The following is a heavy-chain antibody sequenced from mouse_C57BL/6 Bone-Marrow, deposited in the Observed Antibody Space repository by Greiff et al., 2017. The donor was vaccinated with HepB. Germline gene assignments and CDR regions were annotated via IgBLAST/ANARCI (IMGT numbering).Heavy chain of an antibody. D-gene: IGHD3-2*02. Sequence: EVQLQESGPGLVKPSQSLSLPCSVTGYSITSGYYWTWVRQFPGNKLEWMGYISYDGSNNYNPSLKNRISITRDTSKNQFFLKLNSVTTEYTATYYGARADSSGYFADGGQGTLVTVSA. J-gene: IGHJ3*01. V-gene: IGHV3-6*01. CDR2: ISYDGSN. CDR3: ARADSSGYFAD. CDR1: GYSITSGYY.